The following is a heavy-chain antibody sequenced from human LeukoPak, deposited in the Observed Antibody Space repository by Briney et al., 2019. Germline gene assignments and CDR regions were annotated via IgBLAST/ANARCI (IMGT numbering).Heavy chain of an antibody. CDR1: GYTLTELS. V-gene: IGHV1-24*01. CDR2: FDPEDGET. CDR3: ARVPRGSFPFDY. J-gene: IGHJ4*02. D-gene: IGHD2-15*01. Sequence: ASVKVSCKVSGYTLTELSMHWVRQAPGKGLEWMGGFDPEDGETIYAQKFQGRVTMTEDTSTDTAYMELSSLRSEDTAVYYCARVPRGSFPFDYWGQGTLVTVSS.